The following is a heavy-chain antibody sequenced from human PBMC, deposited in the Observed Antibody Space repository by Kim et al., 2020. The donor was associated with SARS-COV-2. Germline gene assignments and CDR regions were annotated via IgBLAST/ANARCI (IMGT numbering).Heavy chain of an antibody. D-gene: IGHD1-26*01. J-gene: IGHJ4*02. Sequence: ASVKVSCKVSGYTLTELSMHWVRQAPGKGLEWMGGFDPEDGETIYAQKFQGRVTMTEDTSTDTAYMELSSLRSEDTAVYYCATDHRGGLFGELLRPSLDYWGQGTLVTVSS. CDR2: FDPEDGET. V-gene: IGHV1-24*01. CDR3: ATDHRGGLFGELLRPSLDY. CDR1: GYTLTELS.